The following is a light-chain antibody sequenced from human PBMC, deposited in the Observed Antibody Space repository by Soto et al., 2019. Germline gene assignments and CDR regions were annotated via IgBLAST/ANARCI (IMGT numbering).Light chain of an antibody. V-gene: IGKV1-13*02. Sequence: AIQLTQSPSSLSASVGDRVTITCRASQGISSALAWYQQKPGKAPKLLIYDASSLESGVPSRFSGSGSGTDFTLTISSLQPEDFATYYCQQFNSYPQGTVGQGTKLEIK. CDR1: QGISSA. CDR3: QQFNSYPQGT. CDR2: DAS. J-gene: IGKJ2*02.